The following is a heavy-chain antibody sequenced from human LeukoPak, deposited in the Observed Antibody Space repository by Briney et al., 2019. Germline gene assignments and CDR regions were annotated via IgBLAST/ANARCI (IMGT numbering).Heavy chain of an antibody. CDR1: GFTVSSNY. D-gene: IGHD6-6*01. V-gene: IGHV3-53*01. CDR2: IYSGGST. CDR3: ARPRVESIAAKNYYMDV. J-gene: IGHJ6*03. Sequence: GGSLRLSCAASGFTVSSNYMSWVRQAPGKGLEWVSVIYSGGSTYYADSVKGRFTISRDNSKNTLYLQMNSLRAEDTAVYYCARPRVESIAAKNYYMDVWGKGTTVTVSS.